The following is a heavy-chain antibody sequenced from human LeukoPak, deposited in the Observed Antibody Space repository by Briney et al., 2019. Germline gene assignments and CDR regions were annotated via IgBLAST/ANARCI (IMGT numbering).Heavy chain of an antibody. CDR1: GGSFSGYY. V-gene: IGHV4-34*01. J-gene: IGHJ4*02. Sequence: PLETLSLTCAVYGGSFSGYYWSWIRQPPGKGLEWIGEINHSGSTNYNPSLKSRVTISVDTSKNQFSLKLSSVTAADTAVYYCARYCSSTSCYFDYWGQGTLVTVSS. CDR2: INHSGST. D-gene: IGHD2-2*01. CDR3: ARYCSSTSCYFDY.